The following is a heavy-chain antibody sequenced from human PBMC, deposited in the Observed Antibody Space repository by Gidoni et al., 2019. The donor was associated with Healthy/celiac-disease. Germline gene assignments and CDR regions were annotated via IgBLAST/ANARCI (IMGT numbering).Heavy chain of an antibody. Sequence: QVQLQESGPGLVKPSQTLSLTCTVSGGSISSGDYYWSWIRQPPGKGLEWIGYIYYSGSTYYNPSLKSRVTISVDTSKNQFSLKLSSVTAADTAVYYCARARDASGSYSANFDYWGQGTLVTVSS. CDR3: ARARDASGSYSANFDY. D-gene: IGHD3-10*01. V-gene: IGHV4-30-4*01. J-gene: IGHJ4*02. CDR2: IYYSGST. CDR1: GGSISSGDYY.